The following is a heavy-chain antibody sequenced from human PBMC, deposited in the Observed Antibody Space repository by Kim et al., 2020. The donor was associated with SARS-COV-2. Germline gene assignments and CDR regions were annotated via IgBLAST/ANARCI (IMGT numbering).Heavy chain of an antibody. D-gene: IGHD3-3*01. CDR1: GGSISSYY. J-gene: IGHJ5*02. V-gene: IGHV4-59*01. CDR3: ARGDGNYDFWSGYSRGWFDP. CDR2: IYYSGST. Sequence: SETLSLTCTVSGGSISSYYWSWIRQPPGKGLEWIGYIYYSGSTNYNPSLKSRVTMSVVPSKNQFSLKLSSVTAADTAVYYCARGDGNYDFWSGYSRGWFDPWGQGTLVTVSS.